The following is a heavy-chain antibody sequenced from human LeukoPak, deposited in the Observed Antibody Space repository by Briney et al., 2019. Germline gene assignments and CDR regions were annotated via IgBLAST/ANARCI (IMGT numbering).Heavy chain of an antibody. CDR3: AKDQFQLLTIYFDY. J-gene: IGHJ4*02. CDR1: GFTFSSYA. Sequence: GGSLRLSCAASGFTFSSYAMSWVRQAPGKGLEWVSVISGSGGSTYYADSVKGRFTISRDNSKNTLYLQMNSLRAEDTAVYYCAKDQFQLLTIYFDYWGQGTLVTVSS. V-gene: IGHV3-23*01. CDR2: ISGSGGST. D-gene: IGHD2-2*01.